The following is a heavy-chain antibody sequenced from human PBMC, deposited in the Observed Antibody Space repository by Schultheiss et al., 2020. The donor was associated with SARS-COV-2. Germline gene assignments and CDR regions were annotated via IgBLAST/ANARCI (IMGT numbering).Heavy chain of an antibody. CDR3: AKESSEGGHGGILGY. Sequence: GGSLRLSCAASGFTFSSYSMNWVRQAPGKGLEWVSSISSSTFYADSVKGRFTISRDNAKNSLYLQMNSLRAEDTAVYYCAKESSEGGHGGILGYWGQGTLVTVSS. J-gene: IGHJ4*02. V-gene: IGHV3-21*04. D-gene: IGHD3-16*01. CDR2: ISSST. CDR1: GFTFSSYS.